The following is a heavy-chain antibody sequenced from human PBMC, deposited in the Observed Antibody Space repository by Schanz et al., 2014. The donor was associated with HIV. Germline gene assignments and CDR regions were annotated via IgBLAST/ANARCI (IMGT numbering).Heavy chain of an antibody. J-gene: IGHJ6*02. CDR3: AKDRNYYDSKYIGKGNYYYYYGMDV. V-gene: IGHV3-30*18. Sequence: VQLLESGGGLVQPGGSLRLSCAASGFTFDSYGIHWVRQAPGKGLEWVAVISYDGSNKKYADSVKGRFTISRDNSKNTLNLRVNSLRAEDTAVYYCAKDRNYYDSKYIGKGNYYYYYGMDVWGQGTTVTVSS. CDR2: ISYDGSNK. CDR1: GFTFDSYG. D-gene: IGHD3-22*01.